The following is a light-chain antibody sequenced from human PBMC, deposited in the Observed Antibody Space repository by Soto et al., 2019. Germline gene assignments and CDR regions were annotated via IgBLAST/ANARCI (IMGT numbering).Light chain of an antibody. CDR1: QSISNC. CDR2: VAS. CDR3: QQYASYSRA. V-gene: IGKV1-5*01. Sequence: FHMVQSXSTLSSYIEDXXXXXXXLSQSISNCLAWYQQKXGKVPKLMIYVASXLESGVPARFRGSGSGTDFTLTISGLQTDDFTTYYCQQYASYSRAFGEGTKLDI. J-gene: IGKJ1*01.